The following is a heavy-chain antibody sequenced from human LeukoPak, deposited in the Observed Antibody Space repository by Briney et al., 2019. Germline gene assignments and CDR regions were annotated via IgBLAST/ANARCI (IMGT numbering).Heavy chain of an antibody. V-gene: IGHV1-8*02. Sequence: VASVKVSCKASGYTFTSYGISWVRQAPGQGLEWMGWMNPVSGNAGSAQKFQGRVSLTRDTSITTAYMELSSLRSDDTAFYYCARAPMGVAPLYWGQGTLVTVSS. J-gene: IGHJ4*02. CDR3: ARAPMGVAPLY. CDR1: GYTFTSYG. D-gene: IGHD1-26*01. CDR2: MNPVSGNA.